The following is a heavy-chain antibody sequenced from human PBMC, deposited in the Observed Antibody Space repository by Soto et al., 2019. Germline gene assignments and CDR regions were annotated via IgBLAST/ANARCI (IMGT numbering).Heavy chain of an antibody. CDR3: ARDGGRHAGGIDY. V-gene: IGHV1-69*01. CDR1: GGTFSSYS. J-gene: IGHJ4*02. Sequence: QVQLVQSGAEVKNPGPSVKVSCKASGGTFSSYSINWVRQAPGQGLEWMGEIIPIFGTANSAQKFQGRVTITADESTSTAYMELSSLRSEDTAVYYCARDGGRHAGGIDYWGQGTLVTVSS. CDR2: IIPIFGTA. D-gene: IGHD1-26*01.